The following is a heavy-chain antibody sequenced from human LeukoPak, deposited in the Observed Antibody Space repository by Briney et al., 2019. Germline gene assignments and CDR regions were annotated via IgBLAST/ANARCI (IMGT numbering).Heavy chain of an antibody. J-gene: IGHJ6*02. CDR3: ARDPTYYYGSGTYSHYYGMDV. D-gene: IGHD3-10*01. Sequence: GGSLRLSCAASGFTFSSYSMNWVRQAPGKGLEWVSSIISSSSYIYYADSVKGRLTISRDNAKNSLYLQMNSLRAEDTAVYYCARDPTYYYGSGTYSHYYGMDVWGQGTTVTVSS. V-gene: IGHV3-21*01. CDR2: IISSSSYI. CDR1: GFTFSSYS.